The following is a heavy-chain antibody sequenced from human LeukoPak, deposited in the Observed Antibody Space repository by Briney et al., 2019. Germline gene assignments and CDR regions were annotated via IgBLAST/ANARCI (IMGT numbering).Heavy chain of an antibody. J-gene: IGHJ4*02. D-gene: IGHD5-18*01. Sequence: AGSLRLSRAASGFTLSSAWMSWVRQAPGKGLEWVGRVTSKTDGGTTDYAAPVKGRFTISRDDSKNTLYLQMNSLRTEDTAVYYCTTDKLWFSYWGQGTLVTVSS. CDR2: VTSKTDGGTT. V-gene: IGHV3-15*01. CDR3: TTDKLWFSY. CDR1: GFTLSSAW.